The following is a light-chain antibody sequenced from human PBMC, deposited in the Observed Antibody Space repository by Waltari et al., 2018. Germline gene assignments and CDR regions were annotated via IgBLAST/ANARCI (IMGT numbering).Light chain of an antibody. Sequence: SHRASQSVSRTLTWYQQKTGQAPRVLIYDASRRATGIPDRFSGKGSGTDFSLTNSRLEPEEFAVYYCQKYGTLPATFGQGTKVEIK. V-gene: IGKV3-20*01. CDR1: QSVSRT. CDR3: QKYGTLPAT. CDR2: DAS. J-gene: IGKJ1*01.